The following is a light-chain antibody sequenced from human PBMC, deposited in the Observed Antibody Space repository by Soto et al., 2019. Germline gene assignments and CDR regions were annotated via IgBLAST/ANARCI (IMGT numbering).Light chain of an antibody. V-gene: IGKV3-15*01. CDR3: QQYNNWPRT. J-gene: IGKJ1*01. CDR2: GAS. Sequence: EILMTQSPATLSVSPGERATLSCRASQSVSSYLAWYQQKPGQPPRLLIYGASTRATGIPARFSGSGSGTEFTITISSMQSEDFAVYYCQQYNNWPRTFGQGTKVEIK. CDR1: QSVSSY.